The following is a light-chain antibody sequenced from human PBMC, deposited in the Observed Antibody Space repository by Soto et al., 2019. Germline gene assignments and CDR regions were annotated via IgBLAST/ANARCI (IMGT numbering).Light chain of an antibody. CDR3: NSYTSSSTYV. CDR1: TSVVGRYNY. J-gene: IGLJ1*01. V-gene: IGLV2-14*01. CDR2: DVS. Sequence: QSVLTQPASVSGSPGQSITISCTGTTSVVGRYNYVSWYQQHPGKAPKLIIYDVSDRPSGVSNRFSGSKSGNTASLTISGLQAEDEADYYCNSYTSSSTYVFGTGNKVTVL.